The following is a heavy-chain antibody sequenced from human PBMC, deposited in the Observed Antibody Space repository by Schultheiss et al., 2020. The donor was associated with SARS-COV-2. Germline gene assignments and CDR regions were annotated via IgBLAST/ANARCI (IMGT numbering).Heavy chain of an antibody. Sequence: GGSLRLSCADSGFTFSNHGMHWVRQAPGKGLQWVALISNDGDNKFYEDSVKGRFTSSRDNSKNTLYLEMNSLRAEDTALYYCAKDRDYYDSSAFDSWCQGTLGPGSS. V-gene: IGHV3-30*18. CDR2: ISNDGDNK. CDR3: AKDRDYYDSSAFDS. D-gene: IGHD3-22*01. J-gene: IGHJ4*02. CDR1: GFTFSNHG.